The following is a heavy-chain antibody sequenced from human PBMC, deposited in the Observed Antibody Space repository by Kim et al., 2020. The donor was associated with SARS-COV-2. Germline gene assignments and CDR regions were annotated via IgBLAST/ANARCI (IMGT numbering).Heavy chain of an antibody. V-gene: IGHV3-21*01. Sequence: SVKGRFTISRDNAKNSLYLQMNSLRAEDTAVYYCARDLESTGRYYYGMDVWGQGTTVTVSS. CDR3: ARDLESTGRYYYGMDV. D-gene: IGHD1-1*01. J-gene: IGHJ6*02.